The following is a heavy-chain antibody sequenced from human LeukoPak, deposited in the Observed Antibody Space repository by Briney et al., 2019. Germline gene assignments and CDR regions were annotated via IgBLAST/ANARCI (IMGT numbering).Heavy chain of an antibody. Sequence: GGSLRLSCAASGFTFSSYGMHWVRQAPGKGLEWVAFIRHDGSNKYYADSVKGRFTISRDNSKNTLYLQVNSLRAEDTAVYYCARARSSYGYGDAFDIWGQGTMVTVSS. V-gene: IGHV3-30*02. CDR1: GFTFSSYG. CDR3: ARARSSYGYGDAFDI. D-gene: IGHD5-18*01. CDR2: IRHDGSNK. J-gene: IGHJ3*02.